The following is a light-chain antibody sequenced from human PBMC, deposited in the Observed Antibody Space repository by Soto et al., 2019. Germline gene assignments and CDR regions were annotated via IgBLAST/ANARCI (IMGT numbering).Light chain of an antibody. CDR3: QQYGSSQT. Sequence: EIVLTQSPGTLSLSPGERATLSCRASQSVSSSYLAWYQQKPGQAPRLLIYGASSRATGIPDRFSGSGSGTDFTLTISRLEPEDFAVYYCQQYGSSQTFVQETKVDIK. CDR2: GAS. V-gene: IGKV3-20*01. J-gene: IGKJ1*01. CDR1: QSVSSSY.